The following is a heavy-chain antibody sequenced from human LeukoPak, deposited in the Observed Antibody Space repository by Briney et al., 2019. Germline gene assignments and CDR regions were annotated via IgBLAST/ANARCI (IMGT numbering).Heavy chain of an antibody. V-gene: IGHV4-59*08. CDR1: GGSISSYY. J-gene: IGHJ5*02. CDR3: ARLIAAAGTLFDP. D-gene: IGHD6-13*01. CDR2: IYYSGST. Sequence: PSETLSLTCTVSGGSISSYYWSWVRQPPGKGLEWIGYIYYSGSTNYKPSLKSRVTISVDTSKNQFSLKLSSVTAADTAVYYCARLIAAAGTLFDPWGQGTRVTVSS.